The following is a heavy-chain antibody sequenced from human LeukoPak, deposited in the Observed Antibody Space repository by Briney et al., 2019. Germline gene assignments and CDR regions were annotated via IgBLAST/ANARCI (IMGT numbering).Heavy chain of an antibody. CDR2: ISDDGRRK. CDR1: GFSFISYG. V-gene: IGHV3-30*18. CDR3: AKRPSDYGDYVSYFDY. Sequence: GGSLRLSCAASGFSFISYGMHWVRQAPGKGLEWVGVISDDGRRKDYADSVKGRFTISRDNSKDTLYLQMNSLRAEGTAVYYCAKRPSDYGDYVSYFDYWGQGTLVTVSS. J-gene: IGHJ4*02. D-gene: IGHD4-17*01.